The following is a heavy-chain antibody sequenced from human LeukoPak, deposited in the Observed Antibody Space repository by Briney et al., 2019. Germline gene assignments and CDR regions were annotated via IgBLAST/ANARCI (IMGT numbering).Heavy chain of an antibody. CDR2: ISYDGSNK. CDR1: GFTFSSYG. CDR3: ARDPYSSGLFDY. D-gene: IGHD6-19*01. V-gene: IGHV3-30*03. J-gene: IGHJ4*02. Sequence: PGGSLRLSCAASGFTFSSYGMHWVRQAPGKGLEWVAVISYDGSNKYYADSVKGRFTISRDNSKNTLYLQMNSLRAEDTAVYYCARDPYSSGLFDYWGQGTLVTVSS.